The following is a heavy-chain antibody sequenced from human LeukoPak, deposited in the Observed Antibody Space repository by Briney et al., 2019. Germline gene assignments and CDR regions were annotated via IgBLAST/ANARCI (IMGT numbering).Heavy chain of an antibody. CDR3: ARSNGFAAIDS. CDR2: IYSSGSA. D-gene: IGHD2-8*01. J-gene: IGHJ5*01. Sequence: SETLSLTCSVSGASVRGSYWSWVRQPAGRRLEWIGRIYSSGSANYHPSLKSRVTMSIDTSRSQFSLKVTSVTAADSAVYYCARSNGFAAIDSWAHGIMVTVSS. CDR1: GASVRGSY. V-gene: IGHV4-4*07.